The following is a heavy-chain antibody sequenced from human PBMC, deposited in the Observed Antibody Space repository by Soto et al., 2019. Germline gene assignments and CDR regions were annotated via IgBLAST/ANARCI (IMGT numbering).Heavy chain of an antibody. V-gene: IGHV3-30-3*01. J-gene: IGHJ6*02. Sequence: GGSLRLSCATSGFTFSIYAMHWVRDAPGKGLEWVAVISYDGSNKYYADSVKGRFTISRDNSKNTLYLQMNSLRAEDTAVYYCAGAVVVVAATPYYYYGMDVWGQGTTVTVSS. CDR1: GFTFSIYA. CDR2: ISYDGSNK. CDR3: AGAVVVVAATPYYYYGMDV. D-gene: IGHD2-15*01.